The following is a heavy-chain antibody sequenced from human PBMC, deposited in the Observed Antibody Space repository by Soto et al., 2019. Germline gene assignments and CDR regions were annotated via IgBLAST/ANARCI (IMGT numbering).Heavy chain of an antibody. V-gene: IGHV4-59*01. J-gene: IGHJ5*02. CDR1: GGSISSYY. D-gene: IGHD2-15*01. Sequence: QVQLQESGPGLVKPSETLSLTCTVSGGSISSYYWSWIRQPPGKGLEWIGYIYYSGSTNYNPSLKTXXTXSXXTSKNQFSLKLSSVTAADTAVYYCARGRRMDWFDPWGQGTLVTVSS. CDR3: ARGRRMDWFDP. CDR2: IYYSGST.